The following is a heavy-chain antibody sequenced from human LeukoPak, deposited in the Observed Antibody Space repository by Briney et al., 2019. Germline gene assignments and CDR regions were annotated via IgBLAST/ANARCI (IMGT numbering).Heavy chain of an antibody. CDR1: GLILNDHA. V-gene: IGHV3-21*01. CDR2: ISSSSSYI. Sequence: PGGSLRLSCVGSGLILNDHAMHWVRQVPGKGLEWVSSISSSSSYIYYADSVKGRFTISRDNAKNSLYLQMNSLRAEDTAVYYCARDFVGVGALSDYWGQGTLVTVSS. D-gene: IGHD2-15*01. J-gene: IGHJ4*02. CDR3: ARDFVGVGALSDY.